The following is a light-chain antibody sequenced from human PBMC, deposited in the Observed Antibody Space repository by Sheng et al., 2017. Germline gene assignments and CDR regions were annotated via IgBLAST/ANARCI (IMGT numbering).Light chain of an antibody. CDR1: QGISIA. CDR3: QQYNSYPWT. V-gene: IGKV1-13*02. Sequence: IFLTQSPSSLSASVGDRVTITCRASQGISIALAWYQQKPGGPPKLLIHDASSLDTGVPSRFSGSGSGTEFTLTISSLQPDDFATYYCQQYNSYPWTFGQGTKVEIK. CDR2: DAS. J-gene: IGKJ1*01.